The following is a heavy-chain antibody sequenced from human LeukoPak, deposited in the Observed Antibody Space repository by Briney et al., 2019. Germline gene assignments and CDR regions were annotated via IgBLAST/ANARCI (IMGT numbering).Heavy chain of an antibody. CDR2: ISSSGSYI. CDR3: ARGPTTVTSDY. Sequence: GGSLRISCAASGLTFRSHNMNWVRQGPGKGLEWVSSISSSGSYIYYADSVKGRFTISRDNAKNSLYLQMSSLRAEDTAVYYCARGPTTVTSDYWGQGTLVTVSS. CDR1: GLTFRSHN. V-gene: IGHV3-21*01. J-gene: IGHJ4*02. D-gene: IGHD4-17*01.